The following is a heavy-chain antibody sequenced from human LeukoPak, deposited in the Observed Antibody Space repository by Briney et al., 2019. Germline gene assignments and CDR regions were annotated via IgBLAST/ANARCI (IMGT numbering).Heavy chain of an antibody. CDR1: GFSFSAYW. CDR2: INPAGSET. CDR3: ARFGYVAAVDV. V-gene: IGHV3-7*01. D-gene: IGHD2-15*01. J-gene: IGHJ4*02. Sequence: QPGGSLRLSRAASGFSFSAYWMTWVRQAPGTGLEWVANINPAGSETYYVDPVKGRFSISRDNAKNLVYLQMNSLRAEDTAVYHCARFGYVAAVDVWGQGTPVTVSS.